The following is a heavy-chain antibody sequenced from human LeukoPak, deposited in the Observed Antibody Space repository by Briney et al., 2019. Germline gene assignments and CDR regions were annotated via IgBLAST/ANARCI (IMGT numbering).Heavy chain of an antibody. CDR2: IYYSGST. CDR3: ARLRWLQTRNAFDI. V-gene: IGHV4-59*01. J-gene: IGHJ3*02. Sequence: SETLSLTCTVSGGSISSYYWSWIRQPPGKGLEWIGYIYYSGSTNYNPSLKSRVTISVDTSKNQFSLKLSSVTAADTAVYYCARLRWLQTRNAFDIWGQGTMVTVSS. D-gene: IGHD5-24*01. CDR1: GGSISSYY.